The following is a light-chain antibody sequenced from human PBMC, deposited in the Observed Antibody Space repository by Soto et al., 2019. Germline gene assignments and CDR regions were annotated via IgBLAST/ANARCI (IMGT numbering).Light chain of an antibody. V-gene: IGKV3-20*01. Sequence: EIVLTQSPGTLSLSPGERATLSCRASQSLSCTSLAWYQQKPGQAPRLLIYGASSRATGIPDRFSGSGSGTDFTLTVSRLEPEDFAVYFCHQYGTSPLTFGGGTKVEIK. CDR1: QSLSCTS. CDR2: GAS. J-gene: IGKJ4*01. CDR3: HQYGTSPLT.